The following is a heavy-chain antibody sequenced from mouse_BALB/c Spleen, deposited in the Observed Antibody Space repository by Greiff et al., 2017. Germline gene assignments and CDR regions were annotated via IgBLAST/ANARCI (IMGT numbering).Heavy chain of an antibody. CDR1: GYTFTDYA. Sequence: VQLQQSGAELVRPGVSVKISCKGSGYTFTDYAMHWVKQSHAKSLEWIGVISTYYGDASYNQKFKGKATMTVDKSSSTAYMELARQTSEDSAIYYCARAPTYGNLFAYWGQGTLVTVSA. CDR2: ISTYYGDA. V-gene: IGHV1S137*01. D-gene: IGHD2-1*01. CDR3: ARAPTYGNLFAY. J-gene: IGHJ3*01.